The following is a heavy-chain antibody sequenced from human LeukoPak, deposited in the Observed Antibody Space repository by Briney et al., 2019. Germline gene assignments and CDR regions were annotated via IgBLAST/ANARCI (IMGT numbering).Heavy chain of an antibody. V-gene: IGHV3-23*01. D-gene: IGHD2-21*01. Sequence: PGGSLRLSCAASGFTFRSYAMAWVRQAPGKGLEWVSSISGSSGGTYYSHSVKGRFTISRDNSNNRLYLQMNSLRAEDTALYSCAKGRGEEIIDWFDPWGQGLLVTVSS. CDR1: GFTFRSYA. CDR3: AKGRGEEIIDWFDP. CDR2: ISGSSGGT. J-gene: IGHJ5*02.